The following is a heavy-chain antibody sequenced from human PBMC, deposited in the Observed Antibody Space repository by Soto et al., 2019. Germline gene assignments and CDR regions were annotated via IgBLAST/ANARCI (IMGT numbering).Heavy chain of an antibody. CDR2: IDPSDSQT. J-gene: IGHJ4*02. Sequence: GESLKISCKGSGYSFAGYWITWVRQKPGKGLEWMGRIDPSDSQTYYSPSFRGHVTISATKSITTVFLQWSSLRASDTAMYYCARQIYDYHTGPNFQYYFDSWGQGTPVTVSS. CDR1: GYSFAGYW. V-gene: IGHV5-10-1*01. D-gene: IGHD3-22*01. CDR3: ARQIYDYHTGPNFQYYFDS.